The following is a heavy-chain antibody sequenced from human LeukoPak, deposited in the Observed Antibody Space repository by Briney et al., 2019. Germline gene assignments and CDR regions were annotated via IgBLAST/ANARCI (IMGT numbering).Heavy chain of an antibody. CDR3: ATYRQVLLPFES. CDR2: IFPSGGEI. Sequence: GVSLRLSCAASGFTFSTFAMIWVRQPPGKGLEWVSSIFPSGGEIHYADSVRGRFTISRDNSKSILSLQMNSLRAEDTAIYYCATYRQVLLPFESWGQGTLVTVSS. CDR1: GFTFSTFA. V-gene: IGHV3-23*01. J-gene: IGHJ4*02. D-gene: IGHD5-18*01.